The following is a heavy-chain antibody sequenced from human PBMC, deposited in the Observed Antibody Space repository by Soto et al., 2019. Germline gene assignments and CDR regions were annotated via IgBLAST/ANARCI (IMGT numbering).Heavy chain of an antibody. CDR3: AKNQERELPRVIDF. Sequence: GGSLRLSCAASGLTFSNYAMSWVRQAPGGGLEWVSSMSGSSSTTYYADSVKGRFTISRDRSKNTLYLQMSSLRAEDTALYYCAKNQERELPRVIDFWGQGTLVTVSS. CDR2: MSGSSSTT. V-gene: IGHV3-23*01. D-gene: IGHD1-7*01. J-gene: IGHJ4*02. CDR1: GLTFSNYA.